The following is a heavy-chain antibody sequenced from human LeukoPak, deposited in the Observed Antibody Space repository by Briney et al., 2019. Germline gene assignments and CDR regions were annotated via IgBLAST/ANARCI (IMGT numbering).Heavy chain of an antibody. CDR1: GGSFSGYY. J-gene: IGHJ5*02. Sequence: PSETLSLTCAVYGGSFSGYYWSWIRQPPGKGLEWIGEINHSGNTNYNPSLKSRVTISVDTSKNQFSLKLSSVTAADTAVYYCARVANDYDFWSGYPNWFDPWGQGTLVTVSS. V-gene: IGHV4-34*01. D-gene: IGHD3-3*01. CDR2: INHSGNT. CDR3: ARVANDYDFWSGYPNWFDP.